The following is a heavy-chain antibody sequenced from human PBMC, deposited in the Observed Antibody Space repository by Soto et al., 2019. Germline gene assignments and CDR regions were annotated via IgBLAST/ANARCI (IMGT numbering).Heavy chain of an antibody. V-gene: IGHV3-30-3*01. D-gene: IGHD6-19*01. J-gene: IGHJ3*02. Sequence: GESLKISCAASRFTFSYYAMHWIRQAPGKGLEWMAVILSDGSKQYYAESVKGRFTISRDNSKSTLYLQMNSLRVEDTAVYYCVMSLAVAGPAAIYMLGQGTMVTVSS. CDR3: VMSLAVAGPAAIYM. CDR1: RFTFSYYA. CDR2: ILSDGSKQ.